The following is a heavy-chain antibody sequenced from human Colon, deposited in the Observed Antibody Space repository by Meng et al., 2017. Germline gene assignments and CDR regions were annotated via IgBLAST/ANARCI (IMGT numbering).Heavy chain of an antibody. Sequence: GESLKISCAASGDTFSSHAMHWVRQAPGKGLEWVAVISYDGSNEFYADSVKGRFTISRDNSKNTLNLQMRSLRVEDTAVYHCAREVGRADCTSTRCNNYFDSWGQGTLVTVSS. D-gene: IGHD2-2*02. V-gene: IGHV3-30*04. CDR2: ISYDGSNE. J-gene: IGHJ4*02. CDR1: GDTFSSHA. CDR3: AREVGRADCTSTRCNNYFDS.